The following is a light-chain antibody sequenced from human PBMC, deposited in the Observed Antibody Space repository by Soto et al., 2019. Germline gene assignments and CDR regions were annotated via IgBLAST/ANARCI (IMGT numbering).Light chain of an antibody. J-gene: IGKJ1*01. CDR1: RFASAY. V-gene: IGKV1-5*03. Sequence: DIQMTQSPSTLSASVGGRVTIPCRASRFASAYLAGDQQSPGSSPRMLISKASTLESGVPSRFNGSGSGTHFTLHITSLQPADSATYFCQQYNSYSATFGQGTKVEI. CDR2: KAS. CDR3: QQYNSYSAT.